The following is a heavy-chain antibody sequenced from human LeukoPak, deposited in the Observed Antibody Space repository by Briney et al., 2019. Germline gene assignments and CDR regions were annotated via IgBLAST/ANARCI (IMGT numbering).Heavy chain of an antibody. Sequence: PSGTLSLTCAVSGGSISSSNWWSWVRQPPGKGLEWIGDIYHSGSTNYNPSLKSRVTISVDKSKNQFSLKLSSVTAADTAVYYCARVLSSGYYYGXGPLDIXXHGTLVTVXS. V-gene: IGHV4-4*02. CDR3: ARVLSSGYYYGXGPLDI. D-gene: IGHD3-22*01. J-gene: IGHJ3*02. CDR2: IYHSGST. CDR1: GGSISSSNW.